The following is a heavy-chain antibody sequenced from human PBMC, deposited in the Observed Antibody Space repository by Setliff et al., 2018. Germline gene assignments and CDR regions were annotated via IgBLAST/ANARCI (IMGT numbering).Heavy chain of an antibody. Sequence: SETLSLTCAVSGFSISSGYYWGWIRQPPGKGLEWIVNVHHSWKAYYNPSLKSRVTMSVDTSNNHVSLKLSSVTAADTAVYYCARAHTWSLPNDNSGYPGWFDPWGQGTLVTVSS. D-gene: IGHD3-22*01. CDR1: GFSISSGYY. CDR3: ARAHTWSLPNDNSGYPGWFDP. V-gene: IGHV4-38-2*01. CDR2: VHHSWKA. J-gene: IGHJ5*02.